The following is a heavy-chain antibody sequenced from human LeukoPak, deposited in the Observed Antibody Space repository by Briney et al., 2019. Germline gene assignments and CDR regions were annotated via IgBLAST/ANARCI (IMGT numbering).Heavy chain of an antibody. CDR2: ISSSGSTI. CDR3: ARAVEMATIRGYFDY. Sequence: PGGSLRLSCAASGFTFSSYSMNWVRQAPGKGLEWVSYISSSGSTIYYADSVKGRFTISRDNAKNSLYLQMNSLRAEDTAVYYCARAVEMATIRGYFDYWGQGTLVTVSS. CDR1: GFTFSSYS. D-gene: IGHD5-24*01. V-gene: IGHV3-48*04. J-gene: IGHJ4*02.